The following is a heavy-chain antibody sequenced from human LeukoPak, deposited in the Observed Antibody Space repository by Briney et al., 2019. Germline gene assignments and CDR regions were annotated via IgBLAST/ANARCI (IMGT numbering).Heavy chain of an antibody. J-gene: IGHJ4*02. Sequence: SETLSLTCTVSGGSISSGGYYWSWIRQPPGKGLEWIGYIYYSGSTYYNPSLKSRVTISVDTSKNQFSLKLSSVTAADTAVYYCARGPKATYFDYWGQGTLVTVSS. D-gene: IGHD5-12*01. CDR2: IYYSGST. CDR3: ARGPKATYFDY. CDR1: GGSISSGGYY. V-gene: IGHV4-30-4*01.